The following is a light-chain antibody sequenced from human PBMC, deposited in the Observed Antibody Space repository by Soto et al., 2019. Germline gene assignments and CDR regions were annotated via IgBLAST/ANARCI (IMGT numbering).Light chain of an antibody. Sequence: DIQMTQSPSTLSASVGDRVTITCRASQSISSWLAWYQQKPGTAPKLLIYKPSSLQSGVPSRFSGSASGTEFTLTISSLQPDDFATYCSQQYSSYPYTFGQGTKLEIK. CDR3: QQYSSYPYT. V-gene: IGKV1-5*03. CDR2: KPS. J-gene: IGKJ2*01. CDR1: QSISSW.